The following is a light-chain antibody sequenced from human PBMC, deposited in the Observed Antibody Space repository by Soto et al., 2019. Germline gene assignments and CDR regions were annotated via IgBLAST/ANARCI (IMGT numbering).Light chain of an antibody. CDR3: QQRSNWPPVT. Sequence: EIVLTQSPATLSLSPGERATLSCRASQSVGSYLAWYQQKPGQPPRLLIYDAFNRATGIPARFSGSGSGTDFTLTISSLEPEDFAVYYCQQRSNWPPVTFGGGTKVEIK. J-gene: IGKJ4*01. CDR1: QSVGSY. V-gene: IGKV3-11*01. CDR2: DAF.